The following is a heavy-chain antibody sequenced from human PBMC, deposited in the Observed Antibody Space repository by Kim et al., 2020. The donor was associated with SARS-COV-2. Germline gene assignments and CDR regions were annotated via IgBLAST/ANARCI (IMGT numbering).Heavy chain of an antibody. Sequence: YAQKFQGRVTMTRNTARSTAYMELSSLRSEDTAVYYCTRDLRVRGVSYDYWGQGTLVTVSS. J-gene: IGHJ4*02. D-gene: IGHD3-10*01. V-gene: IGHV1-8*01. CDR3: TRDLRVRGVSYDY.